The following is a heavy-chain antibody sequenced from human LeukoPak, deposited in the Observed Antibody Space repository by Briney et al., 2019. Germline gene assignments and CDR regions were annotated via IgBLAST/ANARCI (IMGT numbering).Heavy chain of an antibody. D-gene: IGHD6-6*01. CDR1: GFTFSSYW. J-gene: IGHJ5*02. V-gene: IGHV3-7*01. CDR3: ARTGIAARPTVWFDP. CDR2: IKRDGSEK. Sequence: GGPLRLSCAASGFTFSSYWMTWVRQAPGKGLEWVANIKRDGSEKHYADSVKGRFTISRDNAKNTLYLQMNSLRAEDTAVYYCARTGIAARPTVWFDPWGQGTLVTVSS.